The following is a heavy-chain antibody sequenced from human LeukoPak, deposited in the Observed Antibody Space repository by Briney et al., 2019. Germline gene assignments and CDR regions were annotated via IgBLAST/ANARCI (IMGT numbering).Heavy chain of an antibody. CDR1: GGSISSYY. V-gene: IGHV4-59*01. D-gene: IGHD3-3*01. J-gene: IGHJ5*02. CDR2: IYYSGST. CDR3: ARDQSPLTYYDFWSGYPSLQGFDP. Sequence: PSETLSLTCTVSGGSISSYYWSWIRRPPGKGLEWIGYIYYSGSTNYNPSLKSRVTISVDTSKNQFSLKLSSVTAADTAVYYCARDQSPLTYYDFWSGYPSLQGFDPWGQGTLVTVSS.